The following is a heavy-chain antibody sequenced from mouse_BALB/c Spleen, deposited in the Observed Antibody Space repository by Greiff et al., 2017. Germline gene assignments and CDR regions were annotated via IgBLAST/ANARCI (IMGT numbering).Heavy chain of an antibody. J-gene: IGHJ2*01. D-gene: IGHD1-1*01. CDR3: ARRVVGYFDY. Sequence: EVHLVESGGGLVKPGGSLKLSCAASGFTFSSYAMSWVRQTPEKRLEWVASISSGGSTYYPDSVKGRFTISRDNARNILYLQMSSLRSEDTAMYYCARRVVGYFDYWGQGTTLTVSS. V-gene: IGHV5-6-5*01. CDR2: ISSGGST. CDR1: GFTFSSYA.